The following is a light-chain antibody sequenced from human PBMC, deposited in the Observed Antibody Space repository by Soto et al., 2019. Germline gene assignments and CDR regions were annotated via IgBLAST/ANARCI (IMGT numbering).Light chain of an antibody. J-gene: IGLJ2*01. CDR1: SGHSNYA. V-gene: IGLV4-69*01. CDR2: LNSDGSH. Sequence: QLVLTQSPSISASPGASVKPTCTLSSGHSNYAIAWHQQQPEKGPRYLMKLNSDGSHSKGDGIPDRFSGSSSGAERYLTISSLQSEDEADYYCQTWGTGIHVFGGGTKLTVL. CDR3: QTWGTGIHV.